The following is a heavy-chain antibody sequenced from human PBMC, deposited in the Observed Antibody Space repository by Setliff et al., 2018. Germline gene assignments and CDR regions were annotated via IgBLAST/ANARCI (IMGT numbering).Heavy chain of an antibody. CDR3: ARLLVVTDAFDI. Sequence: SETLSLTCTVSGGSISSHYWSCIRQPPGKGLEWIGSIYYSGSTNYNPSLKSRVTISVDTSKNQFSLKLSSVTAADTAVYYCARLLVVTDAFDIWGQGTMVTVSS. CDR2: IYYSGST. V-gene: IGHV4-59*08. D-gene: IGHD3-22*01. J-gene: IGHJ3*02. CDR1: GGSISSHY.